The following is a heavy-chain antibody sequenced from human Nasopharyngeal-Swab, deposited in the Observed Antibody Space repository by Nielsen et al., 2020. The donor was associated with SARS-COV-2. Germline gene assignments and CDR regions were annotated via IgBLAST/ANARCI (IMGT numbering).Heavy chain of an antibody. D-gene: IGHD2-15*01. CDR1: GFTFDDYA. J-gene: IGHJ4*02. CDR2: ISSTSSYI. Sequence: GESLKISCAASGFTFDDYAMHWVRQAPGKELEWVSSISSTSSYIYYADSVKGRFTISRDNAKNSLYLQMNSLRAEDTAVYYCARASSYCSGGSCSYLDSWGQGTLVTVSS. CDR3: ARASSYCSGGSCSYLDS. V-gene: IGHV3-21*01.